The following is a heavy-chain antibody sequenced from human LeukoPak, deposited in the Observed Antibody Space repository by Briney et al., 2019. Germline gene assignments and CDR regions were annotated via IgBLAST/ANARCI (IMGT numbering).Heavy chain of an antibody. CDR2: INSDGSST. CDR1: GFTFSSYW. J-gene: IGHJ6*03. CDR3: ARGGSYSLYYYYMDV. D-gene: IGHD1-26*01. V-gene: IGHV3-74*01. Sequence: SGGSLRLSCAASGFTFSSYWMHWVRQAPGKGLVWVSRINSDGSSTSYADSVKGRFTISRDNAKNTLYLQMNSLRAEDTAVYYCARGGSYSLYYYYMDVWGKGTTVTASS.